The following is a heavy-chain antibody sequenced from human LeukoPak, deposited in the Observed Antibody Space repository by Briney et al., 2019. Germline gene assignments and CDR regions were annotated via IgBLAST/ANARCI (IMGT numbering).Heavy chain of an antibody. CDR1: GFSFSDYY. CDR2: ISTSGSTI. V-gene: IGHV3-11*01. D-gene: IGHD1-26*01. Sequence: GGSPRLSCAASGFSFSDYYMSWIRQAPGEGLEWLSYISTSGSTIFYADSVKGRFTLTRDNAQNSLYLQMNSLRAEDTALYYCARDVGGTNFDYWGQGTLVTVSS. J-gene: IGHJ4*02. CDR3: ARDVGGTNFDY.